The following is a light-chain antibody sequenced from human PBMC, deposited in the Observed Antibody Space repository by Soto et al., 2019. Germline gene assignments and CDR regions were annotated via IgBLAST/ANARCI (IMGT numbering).Light chain of an antibody. CDR2: AAS. J-gene: IGKJ2*01. Sequence: DIQMTQSPSSLSASVGDRVIITCRASQSISSYLNWYQQKPGKAPELLIYAASSLQSGVPSRFSGSGSGTDFTLTISSLQPEDFATYYCQQSYRTPSYTFGQGTKLEIK. CDR3: QQSYRTPSYT. CDR1: QSISSY. V-gene: IGKV1-39*01.